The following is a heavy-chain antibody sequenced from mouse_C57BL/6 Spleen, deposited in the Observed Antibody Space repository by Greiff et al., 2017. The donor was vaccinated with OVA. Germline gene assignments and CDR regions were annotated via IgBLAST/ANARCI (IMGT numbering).Heavy chain of an antibody. D-gene: IGHD2-2*01. CDR1: GYAFSSSW. V-gene: IGHV1-82*01. J-gene: IGHJ4*01. Sequence: QVQLQQSGPELVKPGASVKISCKASGYAFSSSWMNWVKQRPGKGLEWIGRIYPGDGDTNYNGKFKGKATLTADKSSSTAYMQLSSLTSEDSAVYFCARWLPLYAMDYWGQGTSVTVSS. CDR2: IYPGDGDT. CDR3: ARWLPLYAMDY.